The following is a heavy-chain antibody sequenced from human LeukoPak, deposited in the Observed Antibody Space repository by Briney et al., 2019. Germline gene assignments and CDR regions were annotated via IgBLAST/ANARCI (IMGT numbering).Heavy chain of an antibody. V-gene: IGHV3-7*01. CDR1: HFPFTTYW. CDR3: AREFNSFLADCSGGQCLFMS. J-gene: IGHJ4*02. CDR2: IKPDGSEK. D-gene: IGHD2-15*01. Sequence: GGSLRLSCAASHFPFTTYWMSWVRQAPGKGLGGVSNIKPDGSEKYYVDSVKGRFAISRDNAKNSLYLQMHSLRAEDTAMYYCAREFNSFLADCSGGQCLFMSWGEGSMVTVSS.